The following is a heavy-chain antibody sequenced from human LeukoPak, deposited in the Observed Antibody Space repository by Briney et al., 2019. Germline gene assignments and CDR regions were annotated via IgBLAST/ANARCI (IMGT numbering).Heavy chain of an antibody. CDR2: INHSGRH. CDR3: ARGGLAAAGFFDY. J-gene: IGHJ4*02. V-gene: IGHV4-34*01. Sequence: PSETLSLTCAVYGRSFSGYYWSWIRQPPGKGLEWIGEINHSGRHNYNPSLKSRVTISVDTSKNQFSLKLSSVTAADTAVYYCARGGLAAAGFFDYWGQGTLVTVSS. CDR1: GRSFSGYY. D-gene: IGHD6-13*01.